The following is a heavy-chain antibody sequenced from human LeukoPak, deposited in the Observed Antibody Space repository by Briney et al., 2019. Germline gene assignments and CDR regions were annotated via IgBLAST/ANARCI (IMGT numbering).Heavy chain of an antibody. CDR1: VFTFSSYA. V-gene: IGHV3-30-3*01. CDR2: ISYDGSNK. J-gene: IGHJ2*01. CDR3: AKDLSGRDL. Sequence: GGSLRLSCAASVFTFSSYAMHWVRQAPGKGLEWVAVISYDGSNKYYADSVKGRFTISRDNSKNTLYLQMNSLRAEDAAVYYCAKDLSGRDLWGRGTLVTVSS. D-gene: IGHD3-10*01.